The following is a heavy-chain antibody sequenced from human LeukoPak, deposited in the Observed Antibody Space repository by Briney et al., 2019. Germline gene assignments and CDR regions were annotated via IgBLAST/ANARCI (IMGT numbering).Heavy chain of an antibody. Sequence: SETLSLTCAVYGGSFSGYYWSWIRQPPGKGLEWIGEINHSGSTNYNPSLKSRVTISVDTSKNQFSLKLSSVTAADTAVYYCARGPKRFLEWLPIDYWGQGTVVTVSA. CDR3: ARGPKRFLEWLPIDY. CDR2: INHSGST. V-gene: IGHV4-34*01. CDR1: GGSFSGYY. D-gene: IGHD3-3*01. J-gene: IGHJ4*02.